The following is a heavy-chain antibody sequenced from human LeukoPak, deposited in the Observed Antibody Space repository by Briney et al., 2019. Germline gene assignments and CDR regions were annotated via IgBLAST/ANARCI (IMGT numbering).Heavy chain of an antibody. CDR3: ARAACSGGSCYSTYYYYGMDV. Sequence: GGSLRLSCAASGFTFSSYAVHWVRQAPGKGLEWVAVISFDGSNKYYADSVKGRFTISRDNSKNTLYLQMNSPRAEDTAVYYCARAACSGGSCYSTYYYYGMDVWGQGTTVTVSS. V-gene: IGHV3-30-3*01. CDR2: ISFDGSNK. D-gene: IGHD2-15*01. J-gene: IGHJ6*02. CDR1: GFTFSSYA.